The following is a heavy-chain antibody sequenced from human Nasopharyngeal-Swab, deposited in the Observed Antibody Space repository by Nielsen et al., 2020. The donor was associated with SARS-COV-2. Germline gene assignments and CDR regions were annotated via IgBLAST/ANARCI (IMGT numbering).Heavy chain of an antibody. D-gene: IGHD6-13*01. CDR1: GFTFSSYW. CDR3: ARGGSYSSSWYPTY. Sequence: ESLKISCAASGFTFSSYWMHWVRQAPGKGLVWVSRINSDGSSTSYADSVKGRFTISRDNAKNTLYLQMNSLRAEDTAVYYCARGGSYSSSWYPTYWGQGTLVTVSS. CDR2: INSDGSST. V-gene: IGHV3-74*01. J-gene: IGHJ4*02.